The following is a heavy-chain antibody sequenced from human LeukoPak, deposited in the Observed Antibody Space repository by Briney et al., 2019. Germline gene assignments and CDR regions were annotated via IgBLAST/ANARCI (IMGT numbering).Heavy chain of an antibody. D-gene: IGHD6-6*01. CDR1: GGTFITYA. Sequence: SVKVSCKASGGTFITYAISWVRQAPGQGLEWMGGIIPIFGAANYAQKFQGRVTITADESTSTAYMELSSLRSEDTAVYYCARVGEYSSSSAFDYWGQGTLVTVSS. J-gene: IGHJ4*02. V-gene: IGHV1-69*13. CDR3: ARVGEYSSSSAFDY. CDR2: IIPIFGAA.